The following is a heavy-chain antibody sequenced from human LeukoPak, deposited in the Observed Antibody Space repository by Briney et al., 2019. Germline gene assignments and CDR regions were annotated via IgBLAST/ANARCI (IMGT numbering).Heavy chain of an antibody. D-gene: IGHD2-8*01. CDR1: GYTLTGYH. Sequence: ASVKVSCKASGYTLTGYHMHWVRQAPGQGLEWMGWINPNSGGTNYAQNFQGRVTMTRDTSTSTAYMELRRLRADDTAVYFCARVGLIYYYGMDVWGQGTTVTVSS. CDR2: INPNSGGT. V-gene: IGHV1-2*02. CDR3: ARVGLIYYYGMDV. J-gene: IGHJ6*02.